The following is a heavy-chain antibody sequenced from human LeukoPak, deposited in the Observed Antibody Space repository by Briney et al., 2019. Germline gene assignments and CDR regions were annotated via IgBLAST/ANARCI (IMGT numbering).Heavy chain of an antibody. CDR3: ARDAYYYFDY. D-gene: IGHD3-16*01. CDR2: ISSSGSTI. V-gene: IGHV3-48*03. J-gene: IGHJ4*02. Sequence: GGSLRLSCAASGFTFSSYELNWVRQAPGKGLEWVSYISSSGSTIYYADSVKGRFTISRDNAKNSLYLQMNSLRAEDTAVYYCARDAYYYFDYWGQGTLVTVSS. CDR1: GFTFSSYE.